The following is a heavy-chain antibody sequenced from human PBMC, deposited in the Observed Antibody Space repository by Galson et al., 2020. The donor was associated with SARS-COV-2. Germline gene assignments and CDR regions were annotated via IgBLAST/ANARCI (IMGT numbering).Heavy chain of an antibody. CDR1: GGTISTSNYY. V-gene: IGHV4-39*07. Sequence: SETLTLTCSLSGGTISTSNYYWGWIRQFPGKGLEWIGSFYYGGDTYYNQSLQSRITISADTSKNQISMKLRPVTAADTAVYYCARDYSSSSGADFWGQGTLVTVSS. D-gene: IGHD6-6*01. CDR3: ARDYSSSSGADF. CDR2: FYYGGDT. J-gene: IGHJ4*02.